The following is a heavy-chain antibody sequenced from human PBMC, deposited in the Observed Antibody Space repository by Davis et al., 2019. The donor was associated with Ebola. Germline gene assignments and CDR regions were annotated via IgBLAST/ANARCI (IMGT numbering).Heavy chain of an antibody. J-gene: IGHJ4*02. Sequence: GGSLRLSCAVSGFMFSSFGMHWVRQAPGKGLEWVALIRYDGINKYYADSVKGRFTISRDNSKNTLYLQMNSLRAEDTAVYYCAKVQGSYSYWGQGTLVTVSS. CDR3: AKVQGSYSY. CDR2: IRYDGINK. V-gene: IGHV3-30*02. D-gene: IGHD1-26*01. CDR1: GFMFSSFG.